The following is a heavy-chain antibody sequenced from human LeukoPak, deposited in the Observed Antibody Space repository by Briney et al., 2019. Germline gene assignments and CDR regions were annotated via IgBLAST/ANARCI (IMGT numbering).Heavy chain of an antibody. CDR2: IYYSGST. D-gene: IGHD3-22*01. CDR3: ARHTYYYDSPPALVDY. J-gene: IGHJ4*02. CDR1: GGSISSRSYY. Sequence: PSETLSLTCTVSGGSISSRSYYWGWIRQPPGKGLEWIGSIYYSGSTYYNPSLKSRVTISVDTSKNQFPLKLSSVTAADTAVYYCARHTYYYDSPPALVDYWGQGTLVTVSS. V-gene: IGHV4-39*01.